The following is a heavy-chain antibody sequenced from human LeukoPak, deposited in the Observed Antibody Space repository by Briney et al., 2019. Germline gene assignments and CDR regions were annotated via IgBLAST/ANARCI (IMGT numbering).Heavy chain of an antibody. J-gene: IGHJ6*02. Sequence: GGSLRLSRAASGFTFGHYAMHWVRQPPGKGLEWVSLISGDGDDTYYADSVKGRFTISRDTSSNSLFLQMDSLSSEDSALYYCAKDRGGYYASGTSYYFYGMDVWGQGTTVTVSS. D-gene: IGHD3-10*01. CDR3: AKDRGGYYASGTSYYFYGMDV. CDR1: GFTFGHYA. CDR2: ISGDGDDT. V-gene: IGHV3-43*02.